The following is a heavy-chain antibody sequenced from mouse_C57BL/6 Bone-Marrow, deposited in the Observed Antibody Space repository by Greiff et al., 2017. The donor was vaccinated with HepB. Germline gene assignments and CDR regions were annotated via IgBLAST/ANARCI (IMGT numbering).Heavy chain of an antibody. V-gene: IGHV1-9*01. CDR2: ILPGSGST. CDR1: GYTFTGYW. Sequence: QVHVKQSGAELVRPGASVKLSCKATGYTFTGYWIEWVKQRPGHGLEWIGEILPGSGSTNYNEKFKGKATFTADTSSNTAYMQLSSLTTEDSAIYYCARGGYYGSYWYFDVWGTGTTVTVSS. CDR3: ARGGYYGSYWYFDV. D-gene: IGHD1-1*01. J-gene: IGHJ1*03.